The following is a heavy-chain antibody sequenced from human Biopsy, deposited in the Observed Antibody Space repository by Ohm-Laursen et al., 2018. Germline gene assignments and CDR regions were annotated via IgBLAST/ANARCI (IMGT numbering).Heavy chain of an antibody. CDR1: GESPSGYF. D-gene: IGHD5-12*01. CDR2: INQSGST. V-gene: IGHV4-34*01. J-gene: IGHJ6*02. CDR3: ARGSGYFKLDV. Sequence: SDTLSLTCAVNGESPSGYFWNWIRQPPGKGLEWIGEINQSGSTKYNPSLKRRATLSADSSNSQFSLGLTSVTAADTAIYYCARGSGYFKLDVWGQGTTVTVSS.